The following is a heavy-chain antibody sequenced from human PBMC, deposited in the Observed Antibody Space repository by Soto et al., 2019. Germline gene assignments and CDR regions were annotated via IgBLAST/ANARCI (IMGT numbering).Heavy chain of an antibody. CDR2: ISSTGRTI. J-gene: IGHJ4*02. CDR3: ARSYSSGWEFDY. D-gene: IGHD6-19*01. Sequence: QVQLVESGGGLVKPGGSLRLSCGASGFTFSNYYMSWICQAPGKGLEWVSYISSTGRTIYYADSVKGRFTVSRDNAQNSLSLKLNSLRVEDTAVYYCARSYSSGWEFDYWGQGTQVTVSS. V-gene: IGHV3-11*01. CDR1: GFTFSNYY.